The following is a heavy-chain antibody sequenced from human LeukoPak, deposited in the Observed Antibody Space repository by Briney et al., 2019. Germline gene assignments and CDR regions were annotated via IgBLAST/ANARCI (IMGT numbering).Heavy chain of an antibody. J-gene: IGHJ2*01. CDR3: ARRFYYDSSGSWYFDL. D-gene: IGHD3-22*01. CDR2: IYHSGST. V-gene: IGHV4-4*02. Sequence: SGTLSLTCAVSGGSISSSNWRSWVRQPPRKGLEWIGEIYHSGSTTYTPSLQSRVTISVDESKNQFSLKLSSVTAADTAMYYCARRFYYDSSGSWYFDLWGRGTLVTVSS. CDR1: GGSISSSNW.